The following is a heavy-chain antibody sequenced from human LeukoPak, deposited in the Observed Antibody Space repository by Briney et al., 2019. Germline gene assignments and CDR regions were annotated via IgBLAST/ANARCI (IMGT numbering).Heavy chain of an antibody. CDR2: INPNSGGT. Sequence: ASVKVSCKASGYTFTGYYMHWVRQAPGQGLEWMGWINPNSGGTNYAQKFQGRVTMTRDTSISTAYMELSRLRSDDTAVYYCARVDGSGSYYMAYFDYWGQGTLVTVSS. CDR3: ARVDGSGSYYMAYFDY. V-gene: IGHV1-2*02. CDR1: GYTFTGYY. D-gene: IGHD3-10*01. J-gene: IGHJ4*02.